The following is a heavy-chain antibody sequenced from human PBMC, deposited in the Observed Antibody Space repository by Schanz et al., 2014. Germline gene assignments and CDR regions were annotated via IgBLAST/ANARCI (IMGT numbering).Heavy chain of an antibody. D-gene: IGHD7-27*01. V-gene: IGHV4-34*01. CDR1: GGSFIGYD. Sequence: QVRLQQWGAGLLKPSGTLSLTCAVYGGSFIGYDWSWIRQFPGQDLEWIGDINHYGRTNYNPSLMGRVSISIVASQTQCSLKMTSVTAAATAVYYCARDQGTGDLPILRPAYGMDVGGQGTTVTVSS. CDR3: ARDQGTGDLPILRPAYGMDV. J-gene: IGHJ6*02. CDR2: INHYGRT.